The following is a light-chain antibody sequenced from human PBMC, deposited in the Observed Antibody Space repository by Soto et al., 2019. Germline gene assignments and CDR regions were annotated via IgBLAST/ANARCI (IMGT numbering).Light chain of an antibody. CDR2: AAS. J-gene: IGKJ1*01. Sequence: DIQMTQSPSSLSASVGVRVTITCRASQGISSYLVWYQQKPGTVPKLLIFAASTLQSGVPSRFSGSGSGTDFTLTISSLQPEDVATYYCQNYNGAPWKFGQGTKVEIK. CDR3: QNYNGAPWK. CDR1: QGISSY. V-gene: IGKV1-27*01.